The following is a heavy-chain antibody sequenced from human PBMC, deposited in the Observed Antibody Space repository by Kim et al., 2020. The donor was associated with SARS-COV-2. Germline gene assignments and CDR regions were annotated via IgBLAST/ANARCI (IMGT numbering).Heavy chain of an antibody. Sequence: STSYADSVKGRFTISRDDSKNPVYLQMNSLRAEDTAVYFCAREPSTYFDYWGQGTLVTVSS. V-gene: IGHV3-66*01. CDR3: AREPSTYFDY. CDR2: ST. J-gene: IGHJ4*02.